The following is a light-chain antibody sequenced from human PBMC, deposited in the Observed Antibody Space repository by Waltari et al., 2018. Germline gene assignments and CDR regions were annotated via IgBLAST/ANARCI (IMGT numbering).Light chain of an antibody. CDR2: YDR. J-gene: IGLJ1*01. CDR1: NIGTYC. V-gene: IGLV3-21*04. Sequence: SYVVTQPPPVSVAPGETATTTCGGDNIGTYCVPGYQQKAGQAPALVIFYDRDRPSGIPDRFAGSNSGNTATLTISRVEAGDEARYYCHVWHPHVDPGVFGTGTEVTVL. CDR3: HVWHPHVDPGV.